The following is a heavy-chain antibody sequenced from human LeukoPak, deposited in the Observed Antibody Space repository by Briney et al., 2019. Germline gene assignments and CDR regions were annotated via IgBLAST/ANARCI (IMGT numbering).Heavy chain of an antibody. Sequence: GALRLSCAASGFTLNSYTLSWVRQAPGKGLEWVSSISSTSSYIHYADSVKGRFTISRDNSKNTLYLQMNSLRAEDTAVYYCARALRGYCSSTSCGDLDYWGQGTLVTVSS. J-gene: IGHJ4*02. CDR2: ISSTSSYI. V-gene: IGHV3-21*01. CDR3: ARALRGYCSSTSCGDLDY. CDR1: GFTLNSYT. D-gene: IGHD2-2*01.